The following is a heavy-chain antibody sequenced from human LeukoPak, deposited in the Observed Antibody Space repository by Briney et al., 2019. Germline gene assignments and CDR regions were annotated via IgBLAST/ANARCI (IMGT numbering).Heavy chain of an antibody. CDR1: GFTFSSYA. CDR3: AKSLIAVAANEDY. J-gene: IGHJ4*02. V-gene: IGHV3-23*01. D-gene: IGHD6-19*01. Sequence: GGSLRLSCAASGFTFSSYAMSWVRQAPGKGLEWVPAISGSGGSTYYADSVKGRFTITRDNSKNTLYLQMNSLRAEDTAVYYCAKSLIAVAANEDYWGQGTLVTVSS. CDR2: ISGSGGST.